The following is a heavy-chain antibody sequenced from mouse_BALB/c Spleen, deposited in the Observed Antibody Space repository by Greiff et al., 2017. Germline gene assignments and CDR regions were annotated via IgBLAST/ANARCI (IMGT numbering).Heavy chain of an antibody. Sequence: VQLQQSGAELARPGASVKLSCKASGYTFTDYYINWVKQRTGQGLEWIGEIYPGSGNTYYNEKFKGKATLTADKSSSTAYMQLSSLTSEDSAVYFCARWNYYGNYYFDYWGQGTTLTVSS. CDR2: IYPGSGNT. D-gene: IGHD2-1*01. V-gene: IGHV1-77*01. CDR1: GYTFTDYY. CDR3: ARWNYYGNYYFDY. J-gene: IGHJ2*01.